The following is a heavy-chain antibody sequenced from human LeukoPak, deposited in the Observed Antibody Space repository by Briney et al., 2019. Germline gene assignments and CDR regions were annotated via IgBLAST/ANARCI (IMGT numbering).Heavy chain of an antibody. CDR2: ISGSGGST. V-gene: IGHV3-23*01. D-gene: IGHD1-7*01. J-gene: IGHJ6*02. Sequence: GGSLRLSCAASGFTFSSYAMSWVRQAPGKGLEWVSAISGSGGSTYYADSVKGRFTISRDNSKNTLYLQMNSLRAEDTAVYYCATPLGLELHYAYYYYYGMDVWGQGTTVTVSS. CDR1: GFTFSSYA. CDR3: ATPLGLELHYAYYYYYGMDV.